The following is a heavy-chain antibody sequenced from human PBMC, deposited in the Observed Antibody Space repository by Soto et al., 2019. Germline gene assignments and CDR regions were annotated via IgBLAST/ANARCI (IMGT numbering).Heavy chain of an antibody. CDR3: AKDKPGTTSFDC. Sequence: GGSLRLSCAASGFTISSNAMYWVRQAPGKGLEWVSAISDRGDTTHYADSVKGRSTISRDTSKNTLYLQLNTLRADDTAVYYCAKDKPGTTSFDCWGQGTLVTVSS. J-gene: IGHJ4*02. CDR2: ISDRGDTT. D-gene: IGHD1-1*01. CDR1: GFTISSNA. V-gene: IGHV3-23*01.